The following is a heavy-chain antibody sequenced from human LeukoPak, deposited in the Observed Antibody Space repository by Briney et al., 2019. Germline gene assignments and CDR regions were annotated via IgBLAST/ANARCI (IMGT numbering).Heavy chain of an antibody. Sequence: SGGSLRLSCAASGFTFSSYSMNWVRQAPGKGPEWVSSISSSSSYIYYADSVKGRFTISRDNAKNSLYLQMNSLRAEDTAVYYCARDLRYSSSWHGNYWGQGTLVTVSS. J-gene: IGHJ4*02. V-gene: IGHV3-21*01. CDR2: ISSSSSYI. D-gene: IGHD6-13*01. CDR1: GFTFSSYS. CDR3: ARDLRYSSSWHGNY.